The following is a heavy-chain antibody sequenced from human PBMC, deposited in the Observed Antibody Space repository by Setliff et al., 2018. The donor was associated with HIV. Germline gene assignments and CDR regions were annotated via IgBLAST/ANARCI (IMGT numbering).Heavy chain of an antibody. Sequence: ASVKVSCKASGYTFTGYYVHWVRQAPGQGLEWMGRNIPNSGGTNYAQKFQGRVTMTRDTSISTAYMELTRLRSDDTAVYYCATKLYCTNGVCLDAFDIWGQGTMVTV. CDR2: NIPNSGGT. D-gene: IGHD2-8*01. V-gene: IGHV1-2*06. CDR1: GYTFTGYY. CDR3: ATKLYCTNGVCLDAFDI. J-gene: IGHJ3*02.